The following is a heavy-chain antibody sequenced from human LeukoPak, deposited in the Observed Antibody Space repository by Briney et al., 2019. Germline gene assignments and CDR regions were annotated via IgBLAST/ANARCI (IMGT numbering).Heavy chain of an antibody. Sequence: GGSLRLSCAASGFTFSSYAMNWVRQAPGKGLDWVSAISGSGGSTYYADSVKGRFTISRDNSKNTLYLQMNSLRAEDTAVYYCARSGRSSYYYYYYMDVWGKGTTVTVSS. CDR1: GFTFSSYA. CDR3: ARSGRSSYYYYYYMDV. J-gene: IGHJ6*03. V-gene: IGHV3-23*01. CDR2: ISGSGGST.